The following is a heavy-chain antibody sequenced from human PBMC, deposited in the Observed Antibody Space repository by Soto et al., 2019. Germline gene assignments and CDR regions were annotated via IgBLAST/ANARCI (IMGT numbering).Heavy chain of an antibody. CDR1: GYSFADYW. D-gene: IGHD3-3*01. V-gene: IGHV5-51*01. CDR2: IYPDDSDT. CDR3: ARLPPAFWPPRYYDYYGVDV. J-gene: IGHJ6*02. Sequence: GESLKISCKGSGYSFADYWIAWVRQMPGKGLEWVGIIYPDDSDTRYTPSFQGQVPISADKSINTAYLQWSSLQASDTAMYYCARLPPAFWPPRYYDYYGVDVWGQGTTVNVS.